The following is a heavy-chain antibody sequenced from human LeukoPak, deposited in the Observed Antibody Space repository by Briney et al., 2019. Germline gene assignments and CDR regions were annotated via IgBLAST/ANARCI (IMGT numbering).Heavy chain of an antibody. CDR1: RGTFSSYT. D-gene: IGHD3-22*01. CDR3: ASPEDYYDSSGHYHY. Sequence: VASVKVSCKASRGTFSSYTTSWVRQTPRQGVEWMGRIIPILGIANYAQKFQGRVTITADKSTSTAYMELSSLRSEDTAVYYCASPEDYYDSSGHYHYWGQGTLVTVSS. V-gene: IGHV1-69*02. J-gene: IGHJ4*02. CDR2: IIPILGIA.